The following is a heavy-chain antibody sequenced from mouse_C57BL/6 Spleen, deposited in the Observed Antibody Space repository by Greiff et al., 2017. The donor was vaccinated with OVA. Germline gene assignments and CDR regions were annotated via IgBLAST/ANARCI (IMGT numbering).Heavy chain of an antibody. V-gene: IGHV1-59*01. CDR3: ARRRGYSNYEAMDY. CDR1: GYTFTSYW. J-gene: IGHJ4*01. Sequence: QVQLKQPGAELVRPGTSVKLSCKASGYTFTSYWMHWVKQRPGQGLEWIGVIDPSDSYTNYNQKFKGKATLTVDTSSSTAYMQLSSLTSEDSAVYYCARRRGYSNYEAMDYWGQGTSVTVSS. D-gene: IGHD2-5*01. CDR2: IDPSDSYT.